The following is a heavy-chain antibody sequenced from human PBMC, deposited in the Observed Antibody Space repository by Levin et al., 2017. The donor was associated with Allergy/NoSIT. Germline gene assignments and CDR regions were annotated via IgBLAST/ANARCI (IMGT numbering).Heavy chain of an antibody. J-gene: IGHJ4*02. Sequence: GESLKISCKGIGYSFTTYWIAWVRQMPGKGLEWMGIIYPGDSDTRHSPSFQGQVTISADKSISTAYLQWSSVEASDSAIYYCARRSFRGWYYFDYWGPGTLVTVSS. CDR2: IYPGDSDT. CDR1: GYSFTTYW. D-gene: IGHD6-19*01. V-gene: IGHV5-51*01. CDR3: ARRSFRGWYYFDY.